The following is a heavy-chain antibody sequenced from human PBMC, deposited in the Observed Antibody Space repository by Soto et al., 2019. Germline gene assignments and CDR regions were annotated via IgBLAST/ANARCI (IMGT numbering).Heavy chain of an antibody. J-gene: IGHJ5*02. CDR2: INHSGST. V-gene: IGHV4-34*01. Sequence: SETLSLTCAVYGGSFSGYYWSWIRQPPVKGLEWIGEINHSGSTNYNPSLKSRVTISVDTSKNQFSLKLSSVTAADTAVYYCARSGVLRYFDWDQSWFDPWGQGTLVTVSS. CDR1: GGSFSGYY. D-gene: IGHD3-9*01. CDR3: ARSGVLRYFDWDQSWFDP.